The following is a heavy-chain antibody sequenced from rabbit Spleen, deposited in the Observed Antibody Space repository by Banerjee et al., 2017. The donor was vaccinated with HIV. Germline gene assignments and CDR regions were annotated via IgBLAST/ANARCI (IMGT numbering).Heavy chain of an antibody. CDR3: ARDLVGVIGWNFYL. V-gene: IGHV1S45*01. D-gene: IGHD1-1*01. J-gene: IGHJ4*01. CDR1: GFDFSNKAV. CDR2: INAVTGKA. Sequence: QEQLVESGGGLVQPEGSLTLTCSASGFDFSNKAVMCWVRQAPGKGLEWIACINAVTGKAVYASWAKGRFTISRTSSTTVTLRMTSLTAADRATYFCARDLVGVIGWNFYLWGQGTLVTVS.